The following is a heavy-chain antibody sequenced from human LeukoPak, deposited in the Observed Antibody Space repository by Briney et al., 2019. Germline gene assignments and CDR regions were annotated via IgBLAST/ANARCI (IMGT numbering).Heavy chain of an antibody. CDR2: IYSGGST. CDR3: ARRHYYDSSGYFLWAFDI. D-gene: IGHD3-22*01. Sequence: GGSLRLSCAASGFTASSNYMSWVRQAPGKGLEWVSIIYSGGSTYYADSAKGRFTISRDNSKNTVYLQMNSLRAEDTAVYYCARRHYYDSSGYFLWAFDIWGQGTMVTVSS. V-gene: IGHV3-66*01. CDR1: GFTASSNY. J-gene: IGHJ3*02.